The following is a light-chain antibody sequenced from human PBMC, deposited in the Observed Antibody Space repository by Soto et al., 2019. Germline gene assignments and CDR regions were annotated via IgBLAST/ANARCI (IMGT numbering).Light chain of an antibody. CDR3: QQYDNLTPYS. CDR1: QDISNH. V-gene: IGKV1-33*01. J-gene: IGKJ2*03. Sequence: DIQMTQSPSSLSASVGDRVTITCQASQDISNHLNWYQQKPGKAPKLLIYDASNLETGVPSRFSGSGSGTDFTFTISSLQPEDIATYYCQQYDNLTPYSFGQGTKLEIK. CDR2: DAS.